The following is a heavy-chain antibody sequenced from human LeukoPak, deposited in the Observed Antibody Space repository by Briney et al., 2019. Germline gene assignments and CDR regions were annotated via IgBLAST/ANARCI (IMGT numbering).Heavy chain of an antibody. CDR3: ARDQNEYYYDSSGYSL. V-gene: IGHV4-61*01. CDR2: IYYSGST. Sequence: SETLSLTCTVSGGSVSSGSYYWSWVRQPPGKGLEWIGYIYYSGSTNYNPSLKSRVTISVDTSKNQFSLKLSSVAAADTAVYYCARDQNEYYYDSSGYSLWGQGTLVTISS. J-gene: IGHJ4*02. CDR1: GGSVSSGSYY. D-gene: IGHD3-22*01.